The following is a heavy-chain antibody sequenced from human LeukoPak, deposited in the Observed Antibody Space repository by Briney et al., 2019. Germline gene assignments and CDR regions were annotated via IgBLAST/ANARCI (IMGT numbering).Heavy chain of an antibody. CDR3: ATDGRSGKHDFDY. J-gene: IGHJ4*02. V-gene: IGHV3-7*01. D-gene: IGHD3-10*01. CDR2: INQDGSQT. CDR1: ALTFSSYW. Sequence: GGSLRLSCAASALTFSSYWMSWVRQAPGKGLEWVANINQDGSQTYYEASVRGRFTISRDNARNSMYLQMNSLRAEDTAVYFCATDGRSGKHDFDYWGQGTLVTVSS.